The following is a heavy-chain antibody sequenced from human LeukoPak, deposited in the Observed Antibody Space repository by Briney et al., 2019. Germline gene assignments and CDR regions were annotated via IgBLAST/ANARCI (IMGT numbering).Heavy chain of an antibody. V-gene: IGHV3-21*01. CDR1: GFTFSTYA. CDR3: ARVCGGDCYSGWGFDY. J-gene: IGHJ4*02. CDR2: ISSSRSYI. Sequence: PGGSLRLSCAASGFTFSTYAMSWVRQAPGKGLEWVSSISSSRSYIYYAVSVKGRFTISRDNAKSSLYLQMNSLRAEGTAVYYCARVCGGDCYSGWGFDYWGQGTLVTVSS. D-gene: IGHD2-21*02.